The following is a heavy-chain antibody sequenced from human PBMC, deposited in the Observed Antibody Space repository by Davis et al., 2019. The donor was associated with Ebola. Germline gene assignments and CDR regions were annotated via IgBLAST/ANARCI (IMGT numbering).Heavy chain of an antibody. CDR2: IIPIFGTA. V-gene: IGHV1-69*13. CDR3: ARGPQDYYYMDV. J-gene: IGHJ6*03. Sequence: SVKVSCKASGGTFSSYAISWVRQAPGQGLEWMGGIIPIFGTANYAQKFQGRVTITADESTSTAYMELSSLRSEDTAVYYCARGPQDYYYMDVWGKGTTVTVSS. CDR1: GGTFSSYA.